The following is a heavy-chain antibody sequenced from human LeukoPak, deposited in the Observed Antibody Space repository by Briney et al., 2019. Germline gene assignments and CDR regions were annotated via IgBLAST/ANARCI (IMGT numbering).Heavy chain of an antibody. CDR1: GFTFSSYA. CDR3: VGYCSGGSCLASFDI. V-gene: IGHV3-23*01. Sequence: GGSLRLSCAASGFTFSSYAMSWVRQAPGKGLEWVSAISGSGGSTYYADSVKGRFTISRDNSKNTLYLQMNSLRAEDTAVYYCVGYCSGGSCLASFDIWGQGTMVTVSS. CDR2: ISGSGGST. D-gene: IGHD2-15*01. J-gene: IGHJ3*02.